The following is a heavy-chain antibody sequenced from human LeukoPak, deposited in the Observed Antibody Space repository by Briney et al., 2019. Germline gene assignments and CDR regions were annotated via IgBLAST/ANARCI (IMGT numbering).Heavy chain of an antibody. CDR1: GGTFSSYA. CDR2: IVVGSGNT. J-gene: IGHJ4*02. Sequence: SVKVSCKASGGTFSSYAISWVRQAPGQGLEWIGWIVVGSGNTNYAQKFQERVTITRDMSTSTAYMELSSLRSEDTAVYYCAAGVPMVLWGQGTLVTVSS. V-gene: IGHV1-58*02. CDR3: AAGVPMVL. D-gene: IGHD6-13*01.